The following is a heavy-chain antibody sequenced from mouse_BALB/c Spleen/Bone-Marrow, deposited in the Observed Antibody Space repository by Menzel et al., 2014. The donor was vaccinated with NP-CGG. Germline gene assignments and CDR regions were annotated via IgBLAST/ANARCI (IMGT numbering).Heavy chain of an antibody. CDR1: GFNIKDTY. V-gene: IGHV14-3*02. CDR2: IDPANGHT. J-gene: IGHJ4*01. Sequence: EVKLQESGAELVKPGASVKLSCTASGFNIKDTYMHWVKQRPEQGLEWIGRIDPANGHTNYAPKFQGKATITADTSSNTAYLQLSSLTSEDTAVYYCASKKNYYAMDYWGQGTSVTVSS. CDR3: ASKKNYYAMDY.